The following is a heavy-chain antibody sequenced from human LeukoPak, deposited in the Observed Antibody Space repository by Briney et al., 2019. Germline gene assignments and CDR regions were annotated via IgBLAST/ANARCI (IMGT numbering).Heavy chain of an antibody. J-gene: IGHJ4*02. CDR3: AKDPTHYRVWDYYETIGLSY. V-gene: IGHV3-23*01. D-gene: IGHD3-22*01. CDR1: GFTFSSYA. CDR2: ISGSGTNT. Sequence: GESLRLSCAASGFTFSSYAMSWVRQAPGKGLEWVSAISGSGTNTYYADSVKGRFTISRDNSKNTLNLHMNSLRAEDTAVYYCAKDPTHYRVWDYYETIGLSYWGQGTLVTVSS.